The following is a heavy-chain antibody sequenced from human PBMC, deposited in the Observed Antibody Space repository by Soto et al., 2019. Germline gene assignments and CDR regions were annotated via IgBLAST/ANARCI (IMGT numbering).Heavy chain of an antibody. CDR2: ISGSGGST. J-gene: IGHJ4*02. CDR1: AFTFSSYA. Sequence: GGSLRLSCAASAFTFSSYAMSWVRQAPGKGLEWVSAISGSGGSTYYADSVKGRFTISRDNSKNTLYLQMNSLRAEDTAVYYCAKYGSGSYAGYWGQGTLVTVSS. CDR3: AKYGSGSYAGY. D-gene: IGHD3-10*01. V-gene: IGHV3-23*01.